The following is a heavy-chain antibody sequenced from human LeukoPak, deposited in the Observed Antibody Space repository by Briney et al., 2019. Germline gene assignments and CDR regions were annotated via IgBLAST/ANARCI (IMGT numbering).Heavy chain of an antibody. D-gene: IGHD3-22*01. CDR2: ISGSGGST. J-gene: IGHJ2*01. CDR1: GFTFSSYA. Sequence: GGSLRLSCAASGFTFSSYAVSWVRQAPGKGLEWVSAISGSGGSTYYADSVKGRFTISRDNSKNTLYLQMNSLRAEDTAVYYCAKCSITMIVNGPFDLWGRGTLVTVSS. V-gene: IGHV3-23*01. CDR3: AKCSITMIVNGPFDL.